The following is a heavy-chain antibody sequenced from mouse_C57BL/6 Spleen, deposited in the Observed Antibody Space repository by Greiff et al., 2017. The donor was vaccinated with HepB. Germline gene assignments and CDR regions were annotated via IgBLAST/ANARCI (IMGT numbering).Heavy chain of an antibody. Sequence: DVKLQESGPGLVKPSQSLSLTCSVTGYSITSGYYWNWIRQFPGNKLEWMGYISYDGSNNYNPSLKNRISITRDTSKNQFFLKLNSVTTEDTATYYCAREGITTVVGSMDYWGQGTSVTVSS. CDR2: ISYDGSN. D-gene: IGHD1-1*01. V-gene: IGHV3-6*01. CDR3: AREGITTVVGSMDY. CDR1: GYSITSGYY. J-gene: IGHJ4*01.